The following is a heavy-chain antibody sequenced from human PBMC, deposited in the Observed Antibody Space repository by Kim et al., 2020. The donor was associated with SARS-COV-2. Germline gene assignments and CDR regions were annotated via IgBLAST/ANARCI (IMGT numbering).Heavy chain of an antibody. CDR3: ASPVLSAWIIDH. V-gene: IGHV3-74*01. J-gene: IGHJ4*02. D-gene: IGHD5-12*01. CDR1: GFTFSNYW. CDR2: INSDGSST. Sequence: GGSLRLSCIASGFTFSNYWMHWVRQGPGKGLVWVSRINSDGSSTTYADSVKGRFTISRDNAKNTLYLEMNNLRAEDTAVYYCASPVLSAWIIDHWGQGSL.